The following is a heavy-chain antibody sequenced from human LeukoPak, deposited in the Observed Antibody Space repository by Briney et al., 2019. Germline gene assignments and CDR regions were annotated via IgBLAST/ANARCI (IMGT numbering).Heavy chain of an antibody. CDR2: MNPNSGNT. D-gene: IGHD1-14*01. J-gene: IGHJ4*02. Sequence: GASVKVSCKASGYTFTGYYMHWVRQAPGQGLEWMGWMNPNSGNTGYAQKFQGRVTITRNTSISTAYMELSSLRSEDTAVYYCARAYRNLFDYWGQGTLVTVSS. V-gene: IGHV1-8*03. CDR1: GYTFTGYY. CDR3: ARAYRNLFDY.